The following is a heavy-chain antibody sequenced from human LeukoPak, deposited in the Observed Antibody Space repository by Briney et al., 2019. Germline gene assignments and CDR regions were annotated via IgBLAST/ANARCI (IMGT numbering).Heavy chain of an antibody. CDR3: ARGGYYGSGSYYR. J-gene: IGHJ5*02. V-gene: IGHV4-4*02. CDR1: GGSISSSNW. CDR2: IYLSGST. D-gene: IGHD3-10*01. Sequence: SETLSLTCAVSGGSISSSNWWSWVRQPPGKGLEWIGEIYLSGSTNYNPSLKSRVTISVDKSKNQFSLKLSSVTAADTAVYYCARGGYYGSGSYYRWGQGTLVTVSS.